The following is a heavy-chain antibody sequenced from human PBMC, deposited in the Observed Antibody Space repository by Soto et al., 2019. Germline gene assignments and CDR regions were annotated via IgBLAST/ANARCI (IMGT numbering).Heavy chain of an antibody. CDR1: GYTFTSYG. J-gene: IGHJ4*02. V-gene: IGHV1-18*01. CDR3: ARGIGWEPLDY. D-gene: IGHD1-26*01. CDR2: ISAYNGNT. Sequence: XSVKVSCNASGYTFTSYGISLVRHAPGQGLEWMGWISAYNGNTNYAQKLQGKFTMTTDTSTSTAYMELRSLRSDDTAVYYCARGIGWEPLDYWSQGTLVTVSS.